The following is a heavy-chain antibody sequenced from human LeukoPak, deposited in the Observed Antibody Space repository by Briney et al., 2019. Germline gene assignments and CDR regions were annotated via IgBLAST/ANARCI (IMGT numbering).Heavy chain of an antibody. CDR1: KFTFSHYG. Sequence: GGSLRLSCAASKFTFSHYGMHWVRQAPGKGLEWVAVVFSDGSNQYYADSVKGRFTVSRDNSHNMLYLQMNGLRREDTAVYYCAKDAERGFDYSNSLERWGQGTLVTVSS. D-gene: IGHD4-11*01. V-gene: IGHV3-33*06. CDR3: AKDAERGFDYSNSLER. CDR2: VFSDGSNQ. J-gene: IGHJ4*02.